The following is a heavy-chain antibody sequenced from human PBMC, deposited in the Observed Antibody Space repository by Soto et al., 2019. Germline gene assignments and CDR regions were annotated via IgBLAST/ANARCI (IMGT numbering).Heavy chain of an antibody. CDR3: AKDSGYDLASYYYYGMDV. CDR1: GFTFSSYA. J-gene: IGHJ6*02. Sequence: GGSLRLSCAASGFTFSSYAMSWVRQAPGKGLEWVSAISGSGGSTYYADSVKGRYTISRDNSKNTLYLQMNSLRAEDTAVYYCAKDSGYDLASYYYYGMDVWGQGTTVTAP. D-gene: IGHD5-12*01. V-gene: IGHV3-23*01. CDR2: ISGSGGST.